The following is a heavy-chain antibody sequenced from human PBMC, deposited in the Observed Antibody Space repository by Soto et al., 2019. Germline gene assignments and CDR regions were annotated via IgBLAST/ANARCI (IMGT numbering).Heavy chain of an antibody. CDR1: GFTFSSYW. CDR2: INSDGSST. Sequence: GGSLRLSCAASGFTFSSYWMHWVRQAPGKGLVWVSRINSDGSSTSYADSVKGRFTISRDNAKNTLYLQMNSLRAEDTAVYYCARDVRLWFGTNWFDPWGQGTLVTVSS. V-gene: IGHV3-74*01. J-gene: IGHJ5*02. D-gene: IGHD3-10*01. CDR3: ARDVRLWFGTNWFDP.